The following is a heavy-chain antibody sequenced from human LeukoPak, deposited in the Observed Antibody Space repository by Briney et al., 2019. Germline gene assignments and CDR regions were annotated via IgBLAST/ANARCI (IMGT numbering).Heavy chain of an antibody. J-gene: IGHJ6*03. V-gene: IGHV1-24*01. CDR2: FDPEDGET. D-gene: IGHD3-10*01. Sequence: VASVKVSCMVSGYTLTELSMHWVRQAPGKGLEWMGGFDPEDGETIYAQKFQGRVTMTEDTSTDTAYMELSSLRSEDTAVYYCATLGAYYYYYMDVWGKGTTVTVSS. CDR1: GYTLTELS. CDR3: ATLGAYYYYYMDV.